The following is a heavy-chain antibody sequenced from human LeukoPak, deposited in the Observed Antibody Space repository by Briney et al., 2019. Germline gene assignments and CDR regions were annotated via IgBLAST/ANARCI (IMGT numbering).Heavy chain of an antibody. CDR2: IKSKTDGGTT. V-gene: IGHV3-15*01. Sequence: GGSLRLSCAASGFTFSNAWMSWVRQAPGKGLEWVGRIKSKTDGGTTDYAAPVKGRFTISRDDSKNTLYLQMNSLKTEDTAVYYCTTTGSYYYDSSGYSNAFDIWGQGTMVTVSS. CDR1: GFTFSNAW. D-gene: IGHD3-22*01. CDR3: TTTGSYYYDSSGYSNAFDI. J-gene: IGHJ3*02.